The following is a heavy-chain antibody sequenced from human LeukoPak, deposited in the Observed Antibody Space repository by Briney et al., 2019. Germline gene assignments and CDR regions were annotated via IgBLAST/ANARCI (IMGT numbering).Heavy chain of an antibody. V-gene: IGHV3-23*01. J-gene: IGHJ4*02. CDR1: GFTFSNYA. CDR3: AKGIKWELPFDY. Sequence: GGSLRLSCAASGFTFSNYAMSLVRQAPGKGLEWVSAISVSGGSTYYADSVKGRFTISRDSSKNTLYLQMNTLRAEDTALYYCAKGIKWELPFDYWGQGTLVTVSS. CDR2: ISVSGGST. D-gene: IGHD1-26*01.